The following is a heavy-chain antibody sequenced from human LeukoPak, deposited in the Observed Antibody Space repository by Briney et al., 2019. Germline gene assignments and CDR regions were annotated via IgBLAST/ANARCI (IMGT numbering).Heavy chain of an antibody. Sequence: SETLSLTCTVSGGSISSYYWSWIRQPAGKGLEWIGRIYTSGCTNYNSSLKSRVTISVDKSKNQFSLKLSSVTAADTAVYYCARVTGTTNDYYYYYMDVWGKGTTVTVSS. J-gene: IGHJ6*03. CDR2: IYTSGCT. CDR1: GGSISSYY. CDR3: ARVTGTTNDYYYYYMDV. V-gene: IGHV4-4*07. D-gene: IGHD1-7*01.